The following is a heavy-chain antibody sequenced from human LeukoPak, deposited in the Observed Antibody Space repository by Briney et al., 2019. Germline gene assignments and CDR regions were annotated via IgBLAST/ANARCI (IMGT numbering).Heavy chain of an antibody. CDR3: ARVGRGRAAAGFGAFDI. CDR1: GFTFSDYY. J-gene: IGHJ3*02. D-gene: IGHD6-13*01. Sequence: GGSLRLSCAASGFTFSDYYMSWIRQAPGKGLEWVSYISNSGTTINYADSVKGRFTISRDNAKNSVYLQVNSLRTEDTAVYFCARVGRGRAAAGFGAFDIWGQGTRVTVSS. CDR2: ISNSGTTI. V-gene: IGHV3-11*01.